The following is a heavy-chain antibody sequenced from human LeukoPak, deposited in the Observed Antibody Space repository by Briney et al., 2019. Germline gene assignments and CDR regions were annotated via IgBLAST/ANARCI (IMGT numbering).Heavy chain of an antibody. CDR1: GFTFSSYT. V-gene: IGHV3-30*04. CDR2: TSSDGNK. CDR3: ARERGIRALYFDN. D-gene: IGHD3-16*01. J-gene: IGHJ4*02. Sequence: GGSLRLSCAASGFTFSSYTMHWVRQAPGKGLEWVALTSSDGNKYFADSVQGRFTISRDNSRNTVYLQLDSLRPDDTAVYYCARERGIRALYFDNWGQGTLVTVSS.